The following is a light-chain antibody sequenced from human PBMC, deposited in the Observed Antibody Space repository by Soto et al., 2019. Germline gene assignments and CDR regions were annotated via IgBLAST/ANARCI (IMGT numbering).Light chain of an antibody. J-gene: IGKJ1*01. CDR3: KQYWSSPRT. V-gene: IGKV3-20*01. CDR2: QAS. Sequence: EVVLTQSPGTLSLSPGERATLSCRASQSVRSTYLAWYRQNPGQAPRLLIYQASNRATGIPDRFSGSGSGADFTLTISRLEPEDFAVYYCKQYWSSPRTFGQGTKVEIK. CDR1: QSVRSTY.